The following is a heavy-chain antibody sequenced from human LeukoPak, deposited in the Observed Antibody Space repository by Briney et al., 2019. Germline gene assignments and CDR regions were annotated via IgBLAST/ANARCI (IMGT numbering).Heavy chain of an antibody. CDR1: GFTFTSHG. Sequence: PGRSLRPSCAASGFTFTSHGMHSVRQAPREGLGWGASTWSDGSNKYYADSEKGRFTNSRDNSKNTLYLQMNSLRAEDTAAYYCARGGKSAFYYGKDVWGQGTTVTVSS. J-gene: IGHJ6*02. V-gene: IGHV3-33*01. CDR2: TWSDGSNK. CDR3: ARGGKSAFYYGKDV. D-gene: IGHD5-12*01.